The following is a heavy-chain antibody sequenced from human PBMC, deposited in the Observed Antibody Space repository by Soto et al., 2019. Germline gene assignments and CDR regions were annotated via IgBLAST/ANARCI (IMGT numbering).Heavy chain of an antibody. D-gene: IGHD6-19*01. V-gene: IGHV3-30*18. CDR1: GFTFSSYG. CDR2: ISYDGSNK. Sequence: PGGSLRLSCAASGFTFSSYGMHWVRQAPGKGLEWVAVISYDGSNKYYADSVKGRFTISRDNSKNTLYLQMNSLRAEDTAVYYCAKDGQWLVYYYYYYGMDVWGQGTTVTVSS. CDR3: AKDGQWLVYYYYYYGMDV. J-gene: IGHJ6*02.